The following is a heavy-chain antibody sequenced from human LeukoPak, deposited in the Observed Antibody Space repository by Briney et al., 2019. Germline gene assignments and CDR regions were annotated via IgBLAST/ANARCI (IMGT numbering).Heavy chain of an antibody. D-gene: IGHD2-21*02. J-gene: IGHJ6*03. Sequence: SETLSLTCTVYGGSFSGYYWSWIRQPPGKGLEWIGEINHSGSTNYNPSLKSRVTISVDTSKNQFSLKLSSVTAADTAVYYCARLLFSYYYYMDVWGKGTTVTISS. CDR2: INHSGST. CDR1: GGSFSGYY. CDR3: ARLLFSYYYYMDV. V-gene: IGHV4-34*01.